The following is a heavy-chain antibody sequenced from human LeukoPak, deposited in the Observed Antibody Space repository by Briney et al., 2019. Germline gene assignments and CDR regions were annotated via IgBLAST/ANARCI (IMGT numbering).Heavy chain of an antibody. CDR1: GFTFSSYS. CDR3: AREEVDWFDP. J-gene: IGHJ5*02. V-gene: IGHV3-21*01. Sequence: KPGGSLRLSCAASGFTFSSYSMNWVRQAPGKGLEWVSSISSSSSYIYYADSVKGRFTISRDNAKNSLYLQMNSLRAKDTAVYYCAREEVDWFDPWGQGTLVTVSS. CDR2: ISSSSSYI.